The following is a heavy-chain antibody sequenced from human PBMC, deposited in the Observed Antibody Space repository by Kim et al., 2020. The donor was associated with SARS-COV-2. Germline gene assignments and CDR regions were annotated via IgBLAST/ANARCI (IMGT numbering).Heavy chain of an antibody. J-gene: IGHJ6*02. CDR3: AKDYFASETYYLPFDYPYAMDV. CDR1: GFTFSTYG. V-gene: IGHV3-30*18. CDR2: ISYDGSDK. D-gene: IGHD3-10*01. Sequence: GGSLRLSCAASGFTFSTYGMHWVRQAPGKGLDWVAVISYDGSDKYYADSVRGRFTISRDNTKNTLYLQTNSLRPEDTAVYYCAKDYFASETYYLPFDYPYAMDVWGQGTTVTVSS.